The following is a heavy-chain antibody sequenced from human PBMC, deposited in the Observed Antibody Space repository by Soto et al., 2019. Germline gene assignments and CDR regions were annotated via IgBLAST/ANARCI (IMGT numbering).Heavy chain of an antibody. D-gene: IGHD3-10*01. Sequence: QVQLQESGPGLVKPSQSLSLTCTASGGSISSGGYYWSFIRQHPGKGLECIGYIYYSGSTYYNPSLKSRVTISVDTSENKFSLKLSSVTAADTAVYYCARYGSGSYYPTTFDYWGQGTLVTVSS. CDR2: IYYSGST. V-gene: IGHV4-31*03. CDR3: ARYGSGSYYPTTFDY. J-gene: IGHJ4*02. CDR1: GGSISSGGYY.